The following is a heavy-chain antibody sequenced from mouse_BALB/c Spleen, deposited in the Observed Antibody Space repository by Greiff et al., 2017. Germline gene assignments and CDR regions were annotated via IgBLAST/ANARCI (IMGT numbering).Heavy chain of an antibody. V-gene: IGHV1-54*03. CDR2: INPGSGGT. D-gene: IGHD1-1*01. J-gene: IGHJ1*01. CDR3: ARAVVVRGRYFDV. CDR1: GYAFTNYL. Sequence: VQLQQSGAELVRPGTSVKVSCKASGYAFTNYLIEWVKQRPGQGLEWIGVINPGSGGTNYNEKFKGKATLTADKSSSTAYMQLSSLTSDDSAVYFCARAVVVRGRYFDVWGAGTTVTVSS.